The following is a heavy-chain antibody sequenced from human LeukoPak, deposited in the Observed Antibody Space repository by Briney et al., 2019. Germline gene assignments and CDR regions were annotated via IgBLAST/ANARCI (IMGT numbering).Heavy chain of an antibody. CDR2: INPNSGGT. CDR3: ARGTTAATPYYFAF. V-gene: IGHV1-2*02. CDR1: GYTFTGYY. J-gene: IGHJ4*02. D-gene: IGHD2-15*01. Sequence: ASVKVSFKASGYTFTGYYMHWVRQAPGQGLEWLGWINPNSGGTNYAQKFQGRVTLTRDMSISTAYMELSGLTSDDTAIYYCARGTTAATPYYFAFWGQGTQVTVSS.